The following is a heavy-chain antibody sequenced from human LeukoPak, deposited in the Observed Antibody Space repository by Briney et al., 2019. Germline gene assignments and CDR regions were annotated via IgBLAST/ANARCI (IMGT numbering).Heavy chain of an antibody. D-gene: IGHD5-18*01. Sequence: KPSETLSLTCTVSGGSISSSSYYWGWIRQPPGKGLEWIGSIYYSGSTYYNPSLKSRVTISVDTSKNQFSLKLSSVTAADTAVYYCARHRRGIQDYFDYWGQGTLVTVSS. J-gene: IGHJ4*02. CDR2: IYYSGST. CDR3: ARHRRGIQDYFDY. CDR1: GGSISSSSYY. V-gene: IGHV4-39*01.